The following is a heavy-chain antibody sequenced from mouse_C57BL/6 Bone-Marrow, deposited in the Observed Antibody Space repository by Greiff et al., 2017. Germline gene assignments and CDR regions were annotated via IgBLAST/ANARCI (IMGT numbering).Heavy chain of an antibody. CDR3: TTAQATFLYYYAMDY. D-gene: IGHD3-2*02. CDR1: GFNIKDDY. V-gene: IGHV14-4*01. CDR2: IDPENGDT. Sequence: LVESGAELVRPGASVKLSCTASGFNIKDDYMHWVKQRPEQGLEWIGWIDPENGDTEYASKFQGKATITADTSSNTAYLQLSSLTSEDTAVYYCTTAQATFLYYYAMDYWGQGTSVTVSS. J-gene: IGHJ4*01.